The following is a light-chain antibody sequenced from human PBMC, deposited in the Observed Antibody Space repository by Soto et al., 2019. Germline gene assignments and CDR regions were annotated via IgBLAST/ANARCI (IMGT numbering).Light chain of an antibody. CDR1: SSSIGAGSD. CDR2: GNN. J-gene: IGLJ2*01. CDR3: QSHDSSLSGLVV. Sequence: QSVLTRRPSVSGAPGQRVTISCTGSSSSIGAGSDAHWYQQLPGTAPKLLIYGNNNRPSGVPDRFSGSKSGTSASLAITGLQAEDEADYYCQSHDSSLSGLVVFGGGTKVTVL. V-gene: IGLV1-40*01.